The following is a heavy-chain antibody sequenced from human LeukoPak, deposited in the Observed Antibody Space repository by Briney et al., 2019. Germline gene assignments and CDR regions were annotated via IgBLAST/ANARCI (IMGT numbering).Heavy chain of an antibody. Sequence: GGSLRLSCAASGFTFSIYGMHWVRQAPGKGLEGVAVIWNDGSNKYYADSVKGRFTIPRDNSKNTLYLQMNSLRAEDTAVYSCARASGPFDNWGQGTLVTVSS. D-gene: IGHD3-10*01. V-gene: IGHV3-33*01. CDR1: GFTFSIYG. J-gene: IGHJ4*02. CDR2: IWNDGSNK. CDR3: ARASGPFDN.